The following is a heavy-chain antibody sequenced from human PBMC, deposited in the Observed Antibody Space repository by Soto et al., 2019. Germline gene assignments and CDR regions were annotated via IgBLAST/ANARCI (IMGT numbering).Heavy chain of an antibody. Sequence: QVQLVESGGGVVQPGRSLRLSCAASGFTFSSYGMHWVRQAPGKGLEWVAVIWYDGSNKYYADSVKGRFTISRDNSKNTLYLQMNSLRAEDTAVYYCARSDSGYCFDYWGQGTLVTVSS. CDR2: IWYDGSNK. CDR3: ARSDSGYCFDY. CDR1: GFTFSSYG. V-gene: IGHV3-33*01. J-gene: IGHJ4*02. D-gene: IGHD3-22*01.